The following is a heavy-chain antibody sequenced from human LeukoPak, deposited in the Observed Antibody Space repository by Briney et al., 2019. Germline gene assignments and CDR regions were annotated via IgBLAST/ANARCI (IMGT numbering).Heavy chain of an antibody. J-gene: IGHJ4*02. Sequence: PGGSLRLSCAASGFTFSSYAMHWVRQAPGKGLEWVAVKSYDGSNKYYADSVKGRFTISRDNSKNTLYLQMNSLRAEDTAVYYCAKGTSVTMVRGVTGYFDYWGQGTLVTVSS. CDR1: GFTFSSYA. V-gene: IGHV3-30-3*01. D-gene: IGHD3-10*01. CDR2: KSYDGSNK. CDR3: AKGTSVTMVRGVTGYFDY.